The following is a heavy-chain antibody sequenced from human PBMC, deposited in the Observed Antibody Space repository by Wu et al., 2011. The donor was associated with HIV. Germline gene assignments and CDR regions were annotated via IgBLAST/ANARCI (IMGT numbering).Heavy chain of an antibody. Sequence: QVQLVQSGAEVKKPGASVKVSCKASGYTFTGYYMHWVRQAPGQGLEWMGWINPNSGGTNYAEKFQGRVTITADTSTDTAYMELSSLRSEDTAVYYCATDQEYSYGAPWGQGTLVTVSS. D-gene: IGHD5-18*01. V-gene: IGHV1-2*02. CDR2: INPNSGGT. J-gene: IGHJ5*02. CDR3: ATDQEYSYGAP. CDR1: GYTFTGYY.